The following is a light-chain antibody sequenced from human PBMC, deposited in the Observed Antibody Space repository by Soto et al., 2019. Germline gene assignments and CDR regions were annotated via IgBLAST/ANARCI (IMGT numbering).Light chain of an antibody. Sequence: IVLTQTPGILSLSHGEIATLSCRASQSISRSLAWYQQKPGQAPRLLIYGASSRATGIPDRFSGSGFGTYFTITISRLEPEDLEVYYCQQYDSSPRTFGQGTKVDIK. CDR1: QSISRS. V-gene: IGKV3-20*01. J-gene: IGKJ1*01. CDR3: QQYDSSPRT. CDR2: GAS.